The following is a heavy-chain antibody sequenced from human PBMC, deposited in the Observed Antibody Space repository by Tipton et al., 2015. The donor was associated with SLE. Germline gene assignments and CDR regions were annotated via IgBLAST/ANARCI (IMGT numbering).Heavy chain of an antibody. D-gene: IGHD3-3*02. V-gene: IGHV4-39*01. CDR3: ARGHSDAFDI. Sequence: TLSLTCTVSGGSISSYYWSWIRQPPGKGLEWIGSIYYSGSTYYNPSLKSRVTISVDTSKNQFSLKLSSVTAADTAVYYCARGHSDAFDIWGQGTMVTVSS. CDR1: GGSISSYY. J-gene: IGHJ3*02. CDR2: IYYSGST.